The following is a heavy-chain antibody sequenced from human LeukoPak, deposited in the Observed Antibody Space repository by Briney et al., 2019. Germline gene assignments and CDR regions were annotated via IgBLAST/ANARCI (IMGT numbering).Heavy chain of an antibody. CDR1: GFDLDGYA. V-gene: IGHV3-9*03. CDR3: AKSLSRTTNWYFDL. CDR2: ISWNSDDI. Sequence: GRSLRLSCVVSGFDLDGYAMHWVRQAPGKGLEWVSGISWNSDDIDYADSVKGRFTISRDNAKNSLYLQMNSLRADDMALYYCAKSLSRTTNWYFDLWGRGTLVTVSS. D-gene: IGHD4-17*01. J-gene: IGHJ2*01.